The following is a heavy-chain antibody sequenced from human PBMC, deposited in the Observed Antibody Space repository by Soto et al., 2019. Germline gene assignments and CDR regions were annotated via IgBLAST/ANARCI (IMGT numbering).Heavy chain of an antibody. J-gene: IGHJ4*02. Sequence: QLQLQESGPGLVKPSETLSLTCTVSGGSISSSSYYWGWIRQPPGKGLEWIGRIYYSGSTYYNPSLKSRVTISVDTSKNKFSLKLSSVTAADTAVYYCARQNRYYDSSGYSRRVGFDYWGQGTLVTVSS. CDR2: IYYSGST. CDR3: ARQNRYYDSSGYSRRVGFDY. V-gene: IGHV4-39*01. CDR1: GGSISSSSYY. D-gene: IGHD3-22*01.